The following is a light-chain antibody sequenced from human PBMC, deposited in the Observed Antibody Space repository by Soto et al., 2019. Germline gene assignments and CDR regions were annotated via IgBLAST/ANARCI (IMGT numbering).Light chain of an antibody. CDR2: GAS. J-gene: IGKJ5*01. V-gene: IGKV3-15*01. CDR1: QSVSSN. Sequence: EIVMTQSPATLSVSPGERATLSCRASQSVSSNLAWYQQKPGQAPRLLIYGASSRATGIPVRFSGSGSGTEFTLTISSLQSEDFAVYYCRQYNNWPLTFGQGTRWRL. CDR3: RQYNNWPLT.